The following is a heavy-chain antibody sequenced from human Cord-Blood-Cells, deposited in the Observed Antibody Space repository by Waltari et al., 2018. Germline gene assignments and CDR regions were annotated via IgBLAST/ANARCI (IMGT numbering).Heavy chain of an antibody. CDR3: ARPTSSSSWYFDL. V-gene: IGHV4-61*09. D-gene: IGHD6-6*01. CDR2: IYTSVST. Sequence: QVQLQESGPGLVKPSQTLSLTCTVSGGSISSGSYYWSWIRQPAGKGLEWIGYIYTSVSTNYNPSLKSRVTISVDTSKNQFSLKLSSVTAADTAVYYCARPTSSSSWYFDLWGRGTLVTVSS. J-gene: IGHJ2*01. CDR1: GGSISSGSYY.